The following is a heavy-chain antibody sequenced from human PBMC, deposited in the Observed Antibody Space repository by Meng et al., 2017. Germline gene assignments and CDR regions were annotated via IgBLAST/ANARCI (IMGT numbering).Heavy chain of an antibody. CDR3: ARGQGYCSGGSCYSTFDY. CDR1: GFTFSSYS. CDR2: ISSSSSYI. D-gene: IGHD2-15*01. V-gene: IGHV3-21*01. J-gene: IGHJ4*02. Sequence: GESLKISCAASGFTFSSYSMNWVRQAPGKGLEWVSSISSSSSYIYYADSVKGRFTISRDNAKNSLYLQMNSLRAEDTAVYYCARGQGYCSGGSCYSTFDYWGQGTLVTVSS.